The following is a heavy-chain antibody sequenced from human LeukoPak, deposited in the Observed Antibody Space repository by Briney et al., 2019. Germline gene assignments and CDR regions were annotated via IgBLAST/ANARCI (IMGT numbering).Heavy chain of an antibody. J-gene: IGHJ4*02. CDR2: ISYDGSNK. Sequence: PGGSLRLSCAASGFTFSSYGMHWVRQAPGKGLEWVAVISYDGSNKYYADSVKGRFTISRDNSKNTLYLQMNSLRAEDTAVYYCAKDRLDSSGCCDYWGQGTLVTVSS. V-gene: IGHV3-30*18. D-gene: IGHD3-22*01. CDR3: AKDRLDSSGCCDY. CDR1: GFTFSSYG.